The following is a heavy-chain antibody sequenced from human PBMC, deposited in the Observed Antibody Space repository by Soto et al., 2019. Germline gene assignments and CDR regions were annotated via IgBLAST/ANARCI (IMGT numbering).Heavy chain of an antibody. D-gene: IGHD4-17*01. CDR3: EGETVPDYGGNSADY. J-gene: IGHJ4*02. Sequence: QVQLVQSGAEVKKPGASVKVSCKASGYNFTSYYMHWVRQAPGQGLEWMGIINASGGSTSYAQKFQGRVIMTRDTSTSTGYMELSRMICEDTAVHFCEGETVPDYGGNSADYWGKGTLVTVSS. CDR1: GYNFTSYY. CDR2: INASGGST. V-gene: IGHV1-46*01.